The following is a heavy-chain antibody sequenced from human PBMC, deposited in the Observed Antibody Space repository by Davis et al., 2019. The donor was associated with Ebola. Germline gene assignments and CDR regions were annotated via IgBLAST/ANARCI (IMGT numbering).Heavy chain of an antibody. V-gene: IGHV3-48*02. CDR2: ISSSSSTI. J-gene: IGHJ6*02. CDR3: ARDNSHIVVVVSYYYGMDV. CDR1: GFTFSSYS. D-gene: IGHD2-15*01. Sequence: PGGSLRLSCAASGFTFSSYSMNWVRQAPGKGLEWVSYISSSSSTIYYADSVKGRFTISRDNAKNSLYLQMNSLRDEDTAVYYCARDNSHIVVVVSYYYGMDVWGQGTTVTVSS.